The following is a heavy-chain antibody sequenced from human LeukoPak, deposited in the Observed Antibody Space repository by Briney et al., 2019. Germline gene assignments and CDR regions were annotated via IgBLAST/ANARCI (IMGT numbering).Heavy chain of an antibody. CDR1: GGTFSSYA. D-gene: IGHD6-13*01. CDR3: ARDSPPGIAAAGSHGMDV. Sequence: ASVKVSCKASGGTFSSYAISWVRQAPGQGLEWMGGIIPIFGTANYAQKFQGRVTITADESTSTAYMELSSLRSEDTAVYYCARDSPPGIAAAGSHGMDVWGQGTTVTVSS. CDR2: IIPIFGTA. V-gene: IGHV1-69*13. J-gene: IGHJ6*02.